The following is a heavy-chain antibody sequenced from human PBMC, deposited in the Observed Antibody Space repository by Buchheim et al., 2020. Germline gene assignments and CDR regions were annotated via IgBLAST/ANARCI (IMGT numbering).Heavy chain of an antibody. CDR1: GFNFGGYG. V-gene: IGHV3-30*18. D-gene: IGHD6-6*01. CDR2: ISYDGAGE. CDR3: AKDRYSRSALFNMDV. J-gene: IGHJ6*04. Sequence: VELVESGGGVVQPGRSLRLSCVASGFNFGGYGIHWVRQTPGKGLEWVAVISYDGAGEYYVDSVKGRFTISRDNSKRTGYLQMNSLRPEDTAVYYCAKDRYSRSALFNMDVWGKGTT.